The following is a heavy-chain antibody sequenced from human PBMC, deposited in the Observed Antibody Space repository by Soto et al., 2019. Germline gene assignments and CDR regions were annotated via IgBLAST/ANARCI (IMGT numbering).Heavy chain of an antibody. V-gene: IGHV4-31*03. D-gene: IGHD5-18*01. CDR2: ISHSGST. CDR1: GGSISSAAYS. Sequence: QVQLQESGPGLVKPSQTLSLTCTVSGGSISSAAYSWSWIRQHPGKGLEWIGYISHSGSTSYNPSLKSRGIISVDTSKNQFSLSLTSVTAADTAVYYCAREYTYGSNFFDCWGQGALVTVSS. J-gene: IGHJ4*02. CDR3: AREYTYGSNFFDC.